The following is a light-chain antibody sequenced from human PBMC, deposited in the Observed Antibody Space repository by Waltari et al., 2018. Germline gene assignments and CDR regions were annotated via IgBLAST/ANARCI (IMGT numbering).Light chain of an antibody. CDR1: SSDVGGYAY. Sequence: QSALTQPPSASGPPGQSVTIPCTGTSSDVGGYAYVSWYQQHPGKAPKLMIYEVSKRPSGVPDRFSGSKSGNTASLTVSGLQAEDEADYYCNSYAGSNNWVFGGGTKLTVL. V-gene: IGLV2-8*01. CDR2: EVS. J-gene: IGLJ3*02. CDR3: NSYAGSNNWV.